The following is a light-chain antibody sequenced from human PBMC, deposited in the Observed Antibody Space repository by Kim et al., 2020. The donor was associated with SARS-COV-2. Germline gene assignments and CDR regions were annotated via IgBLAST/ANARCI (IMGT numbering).Light chain of an antibody. V-gene: IGLV2-14*03. CDR3: SSYTSSSTLAV. CDR2: DVS. Sequence: QSINISCTGTSSDVGGYNYVSWYQQHPGKAPKLMIYDVSNRPSGVSNRFSGSQSGNTASLTISGLQAEDEADYYCSSYTSSSTLAVFGGGTQLTVL. CDR1: SSDVGGYNY. J-gene: IGLJ2*01.